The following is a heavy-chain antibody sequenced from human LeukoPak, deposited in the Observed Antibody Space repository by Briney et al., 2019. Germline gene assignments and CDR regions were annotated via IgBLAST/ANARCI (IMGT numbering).Heavy chain of an antibody. V-gene: IGHV3-30*03. CDR3: ARDSRVVPAGYYYYGMDV. Sequence: GGSLRLSCAASGFTFSSYGMHWVRQAPGKGLEWVAVISYDGSNKYYADSVKGRFTISRDNSKNTLYLQMNSLRAEDTAVYYCARDSRVVPAGYYYYGMDVWGQGTTVTVSS. D-gene: IGHD2-2*01. J-gene: IGHJ6*02. CDR2: ISYDGSNK. CDR1: GFTFSSYG.